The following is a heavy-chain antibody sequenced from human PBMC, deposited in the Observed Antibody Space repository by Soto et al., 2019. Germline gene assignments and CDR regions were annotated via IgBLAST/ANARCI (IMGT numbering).Heavy chain of an antibody. CDR1: GFTFSHHW. CDR2: IHVGGSFT. D-gene: IGHD3-3*01. J-gene: IGHJ4*02. CDR3: VRGTSAWSGKDY. V-gene: IGHV3-74*01. Sequence: EVQLVESGGGLVQPGGSLRLSCTASGFTFSHHWMHWVRQAPGKGLIWVSRIHVGGSFTDYADFVKGRFTISRDDAKNTLILQMNNLRAEDTAVYYCVRGTSAWSGKDYWGQGTLVTVSS.